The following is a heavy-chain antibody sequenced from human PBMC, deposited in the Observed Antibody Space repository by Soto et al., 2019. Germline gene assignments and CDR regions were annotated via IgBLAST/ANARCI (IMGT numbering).Heavy chain of an antibody. D-gene: IGHD2-2*01. Sequence: QVQLVQSGAEVKKPGSSVKVSCKASGGTFSSYAISWVRQAPGQGLEWMGGIIPIFGTANYAQKFQGRVTITAAKSTSTAYMALTSLGPEDTAVYYCARHVQAAGYYYGMDVWGQGTTVTVSS. CDR1: GGTFSSYA. CDR3: ARHVQAAGYYYGMDV. J-gene: IGHJ6*02. CDR2: IIPIFGTA. V-gene: IGHV1-69*14.